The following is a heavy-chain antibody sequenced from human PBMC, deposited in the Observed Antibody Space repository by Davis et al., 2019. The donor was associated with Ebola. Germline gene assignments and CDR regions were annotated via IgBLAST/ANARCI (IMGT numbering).Heavy chain of an antibody. J-gene: IGHJ6*02. CDR3: ARDPPPDCSSTSCFYYYYYYGMDV. CDR1: GFTFSSHD. Sequence: GGSLRLSCEASGFTFSSHDMHWVRQAPGKGLEWVAVIWYDGSNKYYADSVKGRFTISRDNSKNTLYLQMNSLRAEDTAVYYCARDPPPDCSSTSCFYYYYYYGMDVWGQGTTVTVSS. CDR2: IWYDGSNK. D-gene: IGHD2-2*01. V-gene: IGHV3-33*08.